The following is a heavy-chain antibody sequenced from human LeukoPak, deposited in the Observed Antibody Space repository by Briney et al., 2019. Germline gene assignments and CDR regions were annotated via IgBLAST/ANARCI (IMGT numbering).Heavy chain of an antibody. D-gene: IGHD3-10*01. J-gene: IGHJ6*02. CDR1: GGSFSGYY. CDR3: ASPSSYYYGSGSYPRTDV. CDR2: INHSGST. Sequence: PSETLSLTCAVYGGSFSGYYWSWIHQPPGKGLEWIGEINHSGSTNYNPSLKSRVTISVDTSKNQFSLKLSSVTAADTAVYYCASPSSYYYGSGSYPRTDVWGQGTTVTVSS. V-gene: IGHV4-34*01.